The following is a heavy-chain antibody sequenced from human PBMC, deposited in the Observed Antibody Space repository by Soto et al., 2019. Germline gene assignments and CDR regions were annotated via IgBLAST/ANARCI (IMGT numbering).Heavy chain of an antibody. D-gene: IGHD1-26*01. CDR1: GFTFSSYG. V-gene: IGHV3-30*18. Sequence: GGSLRLSCAASGFTFSSYGMHWVRQAPGKGLEWVAVISYDGSNKYYADSVKGRFTISRDNSKNTLYLQMNSLRAEDTAVYYCAKDNSGYDFIEVVGATKLDYWGQGTLVTVSS. CDR3: AKDNSGYDFIEVVGATKLDY. CDR2: ISYDGSNK. J-gene: IGHJ4*02.